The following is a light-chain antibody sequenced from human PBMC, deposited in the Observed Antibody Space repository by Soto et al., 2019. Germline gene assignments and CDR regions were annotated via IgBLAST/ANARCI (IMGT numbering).Light chain of an antibody. CDR1: QDVSTN. CDR2: GAS. V-gene: IGKV3-15*01. J-gene: IGKJ2*03. Sequence: ETVMTQSPDTLSLSPGERATLSCRASQDVSTNVAWFQQKPGQTPRLVLYGASKRATGIPARFRGSGSGRHFTLTIDSLQSEDFGVYFCQHYNNWPPYSFGQGTKVEIK. CDR3: QHYNNWPPYS.